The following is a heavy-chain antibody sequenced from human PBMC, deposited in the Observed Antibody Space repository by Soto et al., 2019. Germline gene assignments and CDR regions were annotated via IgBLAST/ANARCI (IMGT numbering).Heavy chain of an antibody. CDR1: GGSISSYY. D-gene: IGHD4-17*01. V-gene: IGHV4-59*08. Sequence: PSETLSLTCTVSGGSISSYYWSWIRQPPGKGLERIGYIYYSGSTNYNPSLKSRVTISVDTSKNQFSLKLSSVTAADTVVYFCVILRLSWDYGDKAPGDAFDIWGQGTMVTVSS. J-gene: IGHJ3*02. CDR3: VILRLSWDYGDKAPGDAFDI. CDR2: IYYSGST.